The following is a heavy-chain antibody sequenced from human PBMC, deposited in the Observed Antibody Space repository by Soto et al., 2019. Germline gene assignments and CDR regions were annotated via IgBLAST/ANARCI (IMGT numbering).Heavy chain of an antibody. CDR3: TRDDVHFNGDRYYGVPMDV. D-gene: IGHD2-8*01. V-gene: IGHV3-66*01. CDR1: GFSVSSKY. CDR2: IQSGGTT. J-gene: IGHJ6*03. Sequence: GGSLRLSCAASGFSVSSKYMSWVRQAPGKGLEWVSLIQSGGTTYYAGSVKGRFAISRDYSENTPFLQMNSLRVEDTAVYYCTRDDVHFNGDRYYGVPMDVWGKRTTVTVSS.